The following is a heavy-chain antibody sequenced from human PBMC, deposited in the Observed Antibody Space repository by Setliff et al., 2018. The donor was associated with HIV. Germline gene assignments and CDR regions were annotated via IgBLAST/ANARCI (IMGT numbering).Heavy chain of an antibody. CDR2: IYYSGSS. V-gene: IGHV4-59*01. J-gene: IGHJ6*03. D-gene: IGHD6-19*01. CDR1: GGSISTYY. Sequence: SETLSLTCTVSGGSISTYYWSWIRQPPGKGLEWIGYIYYSGSSNHNPSLKSRVTISVDTSKNQFSLKLSSVTAADTAVYYCARGYPGIAVAGLSYYYYYYMDVWGKGTTVTV. CDR3: ARGYPGIAVAGLSYYYYYYMDV.